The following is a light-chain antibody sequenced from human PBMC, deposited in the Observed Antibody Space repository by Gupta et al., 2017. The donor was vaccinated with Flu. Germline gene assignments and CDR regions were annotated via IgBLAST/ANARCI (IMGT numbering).Light chain of an antibody. CDR1: SSDVGAYDY. CDR3: NSYGASSF. Sequence: QSALTQPRSLSGSPGQSVAISCTGTSSDVGAYDYVSWYQQHPGQAPKLIIYDVNKRPSGVPDRFAGSKSGNTASLTISGLQPEDEADYYCNSYGASSFFGGGTRLTVL. J-gene: IGLJ2*01. V-gene: IGLV2-11*01. CDR2: DVN.